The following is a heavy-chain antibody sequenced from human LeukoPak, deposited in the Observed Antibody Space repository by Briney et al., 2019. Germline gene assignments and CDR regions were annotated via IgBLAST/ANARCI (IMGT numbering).Heavy chain of an antibody. CDR3: AREWQGGIAAAGTRIEGDY. Sequence: GGSLRLSCAVSGFSVSGYWMTWVRQAPGQGLEWVANIKQDGSEKNYVDSVKGRFTISRDNAENSLFLQMNSLRVEDTAVYYCAREWQGGIAAAGTRIEGDYWGQGTLVAVSS. CDR1: GFSVSGYW. D-gene: IGHD6-13*01. V-gene: IGHV3-7*01. CDR2: IKQDGSEK. J-gene: IGHJ4*02.